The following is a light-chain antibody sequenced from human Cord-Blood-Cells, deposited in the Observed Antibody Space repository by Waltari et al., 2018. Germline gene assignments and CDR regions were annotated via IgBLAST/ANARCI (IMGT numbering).Light chain of an antibody. V-gene: IGKV1-39*01. Sequence: DIQMTQSPSSLSASVGDRVTITCRASQSISSYLNWYQQKPGKAPKLLRDAASRLQSGVPSMVSGSVSRTDFTLTISSLQPEDFAAYYCQQSYSTPPEYTLGQGTKLEIK. CDR2: AAS. CDR3: QQSYSTPPEYT. CDR1: QSISSY. J-gene: IGKJ2*01.